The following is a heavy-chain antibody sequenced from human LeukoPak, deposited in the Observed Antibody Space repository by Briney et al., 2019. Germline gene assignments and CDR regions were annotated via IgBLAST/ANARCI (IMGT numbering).Heavy chain of an antibody. J-gene: IGHJ6*02. CDR1: GFTFSSYA. CDR3: ATNGQYYYYGMDV. Sequence: GGSLRLSCAASGFTFSSYAMSWVRQAPGKGLEWVSGISWNSGSIGYADSVKGRFTISRDSAKNSLYLQMNSLRAEDTALYYCATNGQYYYYGMDVWGQGTTVTVSS. CDR2: ISWNSGSI. V-gene: IGHV3-9*01.